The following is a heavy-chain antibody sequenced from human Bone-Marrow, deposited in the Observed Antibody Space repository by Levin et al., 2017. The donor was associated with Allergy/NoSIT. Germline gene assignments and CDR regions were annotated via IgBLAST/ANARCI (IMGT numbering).Heavy chain of an antibody. Sequence: SETLSLTCTVSGGSISSYYWSWIRQPPGKGLEWIGYIYYSGSTNYNPSLKSRVTISVDTSKNQFSLKLSSVTAADTAVYYCARLRNGTFQHWGQGTLVTVSS. D-gene: IGHD2/OR15-2a*01. J-gene: IGHJ1*01. V-gene: IGHV4-59*01. CDR1: GGSISSYY. CDR3: ARLRNGTFQH. CDR2: IYYSGST.